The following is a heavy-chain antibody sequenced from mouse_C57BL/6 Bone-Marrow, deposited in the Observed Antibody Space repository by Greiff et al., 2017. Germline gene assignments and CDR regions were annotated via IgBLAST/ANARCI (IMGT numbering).Heavy chain of an antibody. V-gene: IGHV14-4*01. Sequence: EVKVVESGAELVRPGASVKLSCTASGFNIKDDYMHWVQQRPEQGLEWIGWIDPENGDTEYASKFQGKATITADTASNTAYRQLTNLTTKDTAVDYCTTDYYGSSPWYFDVWGTGTTVTVSS. CDR2: IDPENGDT. CDR1: GFNIKDDY. J-gene: IGHJ1*03. D-gene: IGHD1-1*01. CDR3: TTDYYGSSPWYFDV.